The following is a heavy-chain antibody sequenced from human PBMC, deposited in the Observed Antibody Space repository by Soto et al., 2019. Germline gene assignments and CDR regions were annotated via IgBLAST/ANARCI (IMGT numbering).Heavy chain of an antibody. CDR1: GGTFSSYA. V-gene: IGHV1-69*06. J-gene: IGHJ3*02. CDR3: SVVVSATPAKDAFDI. CDR2: IIPIFGTA. Sequence: QVQLVQSGAEVKKPGSSVKVSCKASGGTFSSYAISWVRQAPGQGLEWMGGIIPIFGTANYAQKFQGRLIMTSDTSTRTVYMELSSLRSEDTAVYYCSVVVSATPAKDAFDIWGQGTMVTVSS. D-gene: IGHD2-15*01.